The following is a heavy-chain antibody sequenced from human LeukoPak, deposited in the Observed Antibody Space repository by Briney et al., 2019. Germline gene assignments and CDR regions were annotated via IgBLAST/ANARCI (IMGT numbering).Heavy chain of an antibody. CDR1: GGSFSGYY. J-gene: IGHJ5*02. CDR3: ARDQHLWFGEVLYWFGP. Sequence: SETLSLTCAVYGGSFSGYYWTWIRQPPGKGLEWIGEINHSGNTNYNPSLKSRVTMSVDTSKKQLSLKLSSVTAADTAVYYCARDQHLWFGEVLYWFGPWGQGTLVTVSS. CDR2: INHSGNT. D-gene: IGHD3-10*01. V-gene: IGHV4-34*01.